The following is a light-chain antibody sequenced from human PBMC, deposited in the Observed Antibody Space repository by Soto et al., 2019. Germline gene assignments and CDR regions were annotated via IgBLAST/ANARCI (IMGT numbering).Light chain of an antibody. Sequence: LSCRARQSVASSHLAWYRQKPGQTPRLLTYDASSRATGIPDRISGSGSGTDFTLTISRLEPEDFAVYYCQQYGSAPFTFGPGTKVDIK. CDR1: QSVASSH. J-gene: IGKJ3*01. CDR3: QQYGSAPFT. V-gene: IGKV3-20*01. CDR2: DAS.